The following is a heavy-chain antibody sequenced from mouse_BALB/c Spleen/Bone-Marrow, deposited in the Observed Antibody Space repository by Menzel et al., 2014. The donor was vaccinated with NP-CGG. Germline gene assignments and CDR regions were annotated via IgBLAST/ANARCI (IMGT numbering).Heavy chain of an antibody. CDR2: ISSGSSTI. CDR3: ARGGNCEDFDS. D-gene: IGHD4-1*01. J-gene: IGHJ2*01. Sequence: EVQVVESGGGLVQPGGSRKLSCAASGFTFSSFGMHWVRQAPERGLEWVAYISSGSSTIFYADTVKGRFTISRDNPKNTLFFQMTSLRSEDTAMYYCARGGNCEDFDSCGQGTTLTVSS. CDR1: GFTFSSFG. V-gene: IGHV5-17*02.